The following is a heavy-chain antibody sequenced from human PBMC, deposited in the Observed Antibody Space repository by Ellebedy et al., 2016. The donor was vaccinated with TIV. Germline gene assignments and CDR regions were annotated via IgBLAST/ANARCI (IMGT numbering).Heavy chain of an antibody. J-gene: IGHJ4*02. CDR2: ITGSGGKV. D-gene: IGHD2/OR15-2a*01. CDR1: GLSFSDYA. CDR3: ATSPRIVASPKMDY. V-gene: IGHV3-23*01. Sequence: GESLKISXAVSGLSFSDYAMSWVRETAGKGLQWISAITGSGGKVYYADSVKGRFVISRDNSKNTLYLQMNNLRAEDTATYYCATSPRIVASPKMDYWGQGTLVTVSS.